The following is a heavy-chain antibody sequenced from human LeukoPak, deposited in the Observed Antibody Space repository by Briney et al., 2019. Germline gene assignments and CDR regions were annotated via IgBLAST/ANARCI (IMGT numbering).Heavy chain of an antibody. J-gene: IGHJ6*03. D-gene: IGHD6-13*01. CDR3: ARDQRDSSWPTYYYYYMDV. Sequence: WIRQPPGKGLEWVSGINWNGGSTGYADSVKGRFTISRDNAKNSLYLQMNSLRAEDTALYYCARDQRDSSWPTYYYYYMDVWGKGTTVTVSS. V-gene: IGHV3-20*03. CDR2: INWNGGST.